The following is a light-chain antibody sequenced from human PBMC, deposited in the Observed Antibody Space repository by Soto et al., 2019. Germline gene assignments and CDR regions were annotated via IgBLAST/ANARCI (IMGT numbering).Light chain of an antibody. V-gene: IGKV2-28*01. CDR2: LGS. CDR3: MQGTHWPIT. J-gene: IGKJ5*01. CDR1: HSLLHSNGYNY. Sequence: IVMTQSTLSLPVTPGEPASISCRSSHSLLHSNGYNYLDWYLQKPGQSPQLLIYLGSNRSSGVPARFSGSGSGTDFALKISRVEAEDVGVYYCMQGTHWPITFGQGTRLEIK.